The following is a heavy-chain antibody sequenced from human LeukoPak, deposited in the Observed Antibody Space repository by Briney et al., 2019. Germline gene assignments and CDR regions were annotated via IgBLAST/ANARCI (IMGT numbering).Heavy chain of an antibody. D-gene: IGHD3-10*01. J-gene: IGHJ6*04. CDR3: TRDVVRSRYYYGSGSYSDYYYYGMDV. V-gene: IGHV3-49*04. Sequence: PGGSLRLSCTASGFTFGDYAMSWVRQAPGKGLEWVGFIRSKAYGGTTEYAASVKGGFTISRDDSKSIAYLQMNSLKTEDTAVYYCTRDVVRSRYYYGSGSYSDYYYYGMDVWGKGTTVTVSS. CDR1: GFTFGDYA. CDR2: IRSKAYGGTT.